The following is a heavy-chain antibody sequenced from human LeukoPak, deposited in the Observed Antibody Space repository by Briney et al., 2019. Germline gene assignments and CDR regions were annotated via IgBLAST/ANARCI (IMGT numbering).Heavy chain of an antibody. J-gene: IGHJ4*02. D-gene: IGHD3-22*01. CDR2: ISSSSTNI. V-gene: IGHV3-21*01. CDR3: AREDSSGYYYQY. CDR1: GFTFSRYT. Sequence: GGSLRLSCAASGFTFSRYTMNWVRQAPGKGLEWVSSISSSSTNIYYADSVKGRFTISRDNAKNSLYLQMNGLRAEDTAVYYCAREDSSGYYYQYWGQGTLVTVSS.